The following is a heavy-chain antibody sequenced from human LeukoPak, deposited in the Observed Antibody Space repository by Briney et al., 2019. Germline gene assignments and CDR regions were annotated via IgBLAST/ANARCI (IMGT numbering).Heavy chain of an antibody. V-gene: IGHV4-34*01. Sequence: KPSETLSLTCAVYGGSFSGYYWSWIRQPPGRGLEWIGEINHSGSTNYNPSLKSRVTISVDTSKNQFSLKLSSVTAADTAVYYCARVHEVVVTPFDYWGQGTLVTVSS. J-gene: IGHJ4*02. D-gene: IGHD3-22*01. CDR3: ARVHEVVVTPFDY. CDR2: INHSGST. CDR1: GGSFSGYY.